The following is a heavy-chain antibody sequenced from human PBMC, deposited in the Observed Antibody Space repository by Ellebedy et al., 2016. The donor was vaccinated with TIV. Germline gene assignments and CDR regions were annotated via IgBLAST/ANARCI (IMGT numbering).Heavy chain of an antibody. V-gene: IGHV1-3*01. J-gene: IGHJ4*02. CDR2: INAGNGHT. Sequence: ASVQVSCXASGYTFTSHIIHWVRQAPGQRLEWLGWINAGNGHTKYSQKFQGRVTITRDTSASTVYVEMSSLRSEDTAVFYCARDPEGAYYYGSAKFDYWGQGTLVTVSS. CDR1: GYTFTSHI. CDR3: ARDPEGAYYYGSAKFDY. D-gene: IGHD3-10*01.